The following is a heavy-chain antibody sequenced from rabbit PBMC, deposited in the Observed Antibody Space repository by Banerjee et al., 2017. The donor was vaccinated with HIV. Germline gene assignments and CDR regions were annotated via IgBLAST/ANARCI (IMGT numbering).Heavy chain of an antibody. Sequence: QEQLEESGGDLVKPGASLTLTCKASGFTLSSYRMCWVRQAPGKGLESIGCIDAGSSGSTYYASWAKGRFTTSKTSSTTVTLQMTSLTAADTATYFCARDDTSSGYYFDLWGQGTLVTVS. CDR1: GFTLSSYR. CDR3: ARDDTSSGYYFDL. CDR2: IDAGSSGST. V-gene: IGHV1S45*01. D-gene: IGHD1-1*01. J-gene: IGHJ4*01.